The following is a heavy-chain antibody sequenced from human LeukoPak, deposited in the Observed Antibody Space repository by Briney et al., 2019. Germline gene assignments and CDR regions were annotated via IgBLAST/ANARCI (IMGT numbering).Heavy chain of an antibody. Sequence: PSETLSLTCAVYGASFSAYYWRWIRQPPGKGLGWIGEINHSGSTNYNPSLKSRVTISVDTSKNQFSLKLSSVPATDTAVYYCARGNYRGSPYYYALDYWGQGTLVTVSS. V-gene: IGHV4-34*01. CDR2: INHSGST. J-gene: IGHJ4*02. D-gene: IGHD3-22*01. CDR3: ARGNYRGSPYYYALDY. CDR1: GASFSAYY.